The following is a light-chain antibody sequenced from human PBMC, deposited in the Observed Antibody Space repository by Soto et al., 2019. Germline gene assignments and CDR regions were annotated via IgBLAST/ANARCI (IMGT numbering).Light chain of an antibody. Sequence: EIVMTQSPATLSVSPGEGATLSCRASQSVSNNLAWYQQKPGQAPRLLIYGPSTRATGVPARCSGSGSGTEFTLTISGLQSEDIAVYYCQQYDRWPPSTFGQGTKVEI. CDR1: QSVSNN. CDR2: GPS. V-gene: IGKV3-15*01. J-gene: IGKJ1*01. CDR3: QQYDRWPPST.